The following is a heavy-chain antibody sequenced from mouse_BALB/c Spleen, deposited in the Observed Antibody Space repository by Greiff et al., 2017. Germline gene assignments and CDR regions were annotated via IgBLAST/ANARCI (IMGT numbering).Heavy chain of an antibody. CDR1: GFTFSSYA. CDR2: ISSGGST. Sequence: EVQGVESGGGLVKPGGSLKLSCAASGFTFSSYAMSWVRQTPEKRLEWVASISSGGSTYYPDSVKGRFTISRDNARNILYLQMSSLRSEDTAMYYCARGRYDGGGAMDYWGQGTSVTVSS. CDR3: ARGRYDGGGAMDY. V-gene: IGHV5-6-5*01. D-gene: IGHD2-14*01. J-gene: IGHJ4*01.